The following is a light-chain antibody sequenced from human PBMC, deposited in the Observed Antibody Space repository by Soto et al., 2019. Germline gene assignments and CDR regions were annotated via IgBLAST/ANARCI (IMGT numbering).Light chain of an antibody. J-gene: IGKJ4*01. CDR3: QQYADWPPLT. V-gene: IGKV3-15*01. Sequence: EIVMTQSPATLSVSPGDRATLSCRASQSVSSNLAWYQQKPGQAPRLVIYGASTRATAIPARFSGSGSGTEFTLTISSLQSEDFAVYYCQQYADWPPLTFGGWTKVEIK. CDR1: QSVSSN. CDR2: GAS.